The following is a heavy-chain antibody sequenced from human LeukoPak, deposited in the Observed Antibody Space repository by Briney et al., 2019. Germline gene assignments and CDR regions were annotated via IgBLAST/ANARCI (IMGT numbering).Heavy chain of an antibody. V-gene: IGHV3-23*01. CDR3: AKESRSWYLYYYYYYMDV. D-gene: IGHD6-13*01. Sequence: PGGSLRLSCVASGFTFSSYGMSWVRQAPGKGLEWVSAISGSGGSTYYADSVKGRFTISRDNSKNTLYLQMNSLRAEDTAVYYCAKESRSWYLYYYYYYMDVWGKGTTVTISS. CDR1: GFTFSSYG. J-gene: IGHJ6*03. CDR2: ISGSGGST.